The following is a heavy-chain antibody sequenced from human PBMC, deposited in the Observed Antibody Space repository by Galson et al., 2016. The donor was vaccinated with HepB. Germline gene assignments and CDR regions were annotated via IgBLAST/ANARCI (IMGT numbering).Heavy chain of an antibody. J-gene: IGHJ4*02. CDR2: ISGSGGST. D-gene: IGHD3-22*01. V-gene: IGHV3-23*01. Sequence: SLRLSCAASGFTFRNYAMSWVRQAPGKGLEWVSGISGSGGSTYYADSVKGRFTISRDSSKNTLYLQMNSLRAEETAVYYCAKSISMIVVVNFDYWGQGTLVPVSS. CDR1: GFTFRNYA. CDR3: AKSISMIVVVNFDY.